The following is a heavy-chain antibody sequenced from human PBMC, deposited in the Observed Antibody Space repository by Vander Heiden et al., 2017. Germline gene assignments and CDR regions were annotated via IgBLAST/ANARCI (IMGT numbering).Heavy chain of an antibody. J-gene: IGHJ4*02. CDR2: IKSKTDGGTT. D-gene: IGHD4-17*01. CDR1: GFTFSNAW. CDR3: TTDYGDYPFDY. Sequence: EVQLVESGRGLVQPGGSLRLSCAASGFTFSNAWMNWVRQAPGKGLEWVGRIKSKTDGGTTDDAAPVKGRFTISRDDAKNTLYMQMNRMKTEDTAVYYCTTDYGDYPFDYWGQGTMVTVYS. V-gene: IGHV3-15*07.